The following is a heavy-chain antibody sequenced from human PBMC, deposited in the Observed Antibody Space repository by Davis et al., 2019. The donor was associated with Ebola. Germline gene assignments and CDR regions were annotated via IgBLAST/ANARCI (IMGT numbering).Heavy chain of an antibody. J-gene: IGHJ3*02. CDR3: AGGSYRNDAFDI. CDR2: IYYSGST. V-gene: IGHV4-39*01. D-gene: IGHD1-26*01. Sequence: MPSETLSLTCAVYGGSFSSYYWGWIRQPPGKGLEWIGSIYYSGSTYYNPSLKSRVTISVDTSKNQFSLKLSSVTAADTAVYYCAGGSYRNDAFDIWGQGTMVTVSS. CDR1: GGSFSSYY.